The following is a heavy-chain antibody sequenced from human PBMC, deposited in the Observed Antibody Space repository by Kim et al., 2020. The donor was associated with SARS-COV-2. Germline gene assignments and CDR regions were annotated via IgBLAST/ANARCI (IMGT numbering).Heavy chain of an antibody. J-gene: IGHJ3*01. Sequence: GGSLRLSCAASGFTFSSYGMHWVRQAPGKGLEWVAVISYDGSNKYYADSVKGRFTISRDNSKNTLYLQMNSLRAEDTAVYYCARRYQILWFGELFNDAF. V-gene: IGHV3-30*03. CDR1: GFTFSSYG. CDR3: ARRYQILWFGELFNDAF. D-gene: IGHD3-10*01. CDR2: ISYDGSNK.